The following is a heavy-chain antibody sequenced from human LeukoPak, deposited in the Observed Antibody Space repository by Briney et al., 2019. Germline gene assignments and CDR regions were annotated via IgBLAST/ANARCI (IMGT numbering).Heavy chain of an antibody. Sequence: GGSLRLSCAASGFTFSSSGMHWVRQAPGQRLEWLAIINPSDGSTTYAQKFQGRVTMTRDTSTSTVYMELSSLRPEDTAVYYCARHQGAGEYPFDYWGQGTLVTVSS. CDR3: ARHQGAGEYPFDY. CDR2: INPSDGST. D-gene: IGHD3-16*01. CDR1: GFTFSSSG. V-gene: IGHV1-46*01. J-gene: IGHJ4*02.